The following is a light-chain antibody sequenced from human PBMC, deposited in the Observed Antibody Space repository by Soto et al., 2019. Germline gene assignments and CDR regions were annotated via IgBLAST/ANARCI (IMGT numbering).Light chain of an antibody. CDR3: QSYDSRLSDHV. J-gene: IGLJ1*01. CDR2: ANT. CDR1: SSNIGAGYD. V-gene: IGLV1-40*01. Sequence: QSVLTQPPSVSGAPGQRVTISCTGSSSNIGAGYDVHWYQQLPGTAPRLLINANTNRPSGVPDRFSGSKSGTSASLAISGLQAEDEGDYSCQSYDSRLSDHVSGTGTKVTVL.